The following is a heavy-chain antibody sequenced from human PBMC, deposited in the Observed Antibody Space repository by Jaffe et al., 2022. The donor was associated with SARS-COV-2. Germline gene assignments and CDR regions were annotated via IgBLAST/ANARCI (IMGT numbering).Heavy chain of an antibody. CDR3: AASNFAITSWAGVFVI. D-gene: IGHD1-20*01. V-gene: IGHV3-23*01. CDR1: GLTFSSYA. Sequence: EPQLLESGGGLVQPGGSLRLSCAASGLTFSSYAMSWVRQTPGTGLKWVSAISASGTSIYQADSMKGRFTISRDNSKNTMYLQMSGLRAEDTALYYCAASNFAITSWAGVFVIWGQGAMVTVSS. CDR2: ISASGTSI. J-gene: IGHJ3*02.